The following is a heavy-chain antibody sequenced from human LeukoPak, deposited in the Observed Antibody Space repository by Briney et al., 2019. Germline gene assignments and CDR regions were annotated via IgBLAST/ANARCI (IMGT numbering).Heavy chain of an antibody. D-gene: IGHD3-10*01. CDR3: ARGGRRSSRRLLWFGELLPALDY. V-gene: IGHV4-34*01. CDR2: INHSGST. Sequence: SETLSLTCAVYGGSFSGYYWSWIRQPPGKGLEWIGEINHSGSTNYNPSLKSRVTISVDTSKNQFSLKLSSVTAADTAVYYCARGGRRSSRRLLWFGELLPALDYWGQGTLVTVSS. CDR1: GGSFSGYY. J-gene: IGHJ4*02.